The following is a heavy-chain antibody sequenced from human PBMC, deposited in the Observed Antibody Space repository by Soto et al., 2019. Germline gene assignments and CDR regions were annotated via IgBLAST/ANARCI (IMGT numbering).Heavy chain of an antibody. CDR2: IYYSGST. CDR1: GGSISSGDYY. Sequence: QVQLQESGPGLVKPSQTLSLTCTVSGGSISSGDYYWSWIRQPPGKGLAWIGYIYYSGSTYYNPSLKSRVTISVDTSTDRFSLKLSSVTAADTAVYYCASGGYSPPYYFDYWGQGTLVTVSS. J-gene: IGHJ4*02. CDR3: ASGGYSPPYYFDY. D-gene: IGHD6-13*01. V-gene: IGHV4-30-4*01.